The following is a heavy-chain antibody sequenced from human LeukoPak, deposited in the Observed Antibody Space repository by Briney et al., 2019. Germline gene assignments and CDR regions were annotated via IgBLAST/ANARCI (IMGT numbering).Heavy chain of an antibody. J-gene: IGHJ5*02. D-gene: IGHD4-17*01. Sequence: PSQTLSLTCAVSGGSISSGGYAWRWIRQPPGKGLEWIVYIYHSGSTYYNPSGKSRVTISVDRSKNPFSLKLSSVTAADTAVYYCARDHLYGDSSWFDPWGQGTLVTVSS. V-gene: IGHV4-30-2*01. CDR1: GGSISSGGYA. CDR3: ARDHLYGDSSWFDP. CDR2: IYHSGST.